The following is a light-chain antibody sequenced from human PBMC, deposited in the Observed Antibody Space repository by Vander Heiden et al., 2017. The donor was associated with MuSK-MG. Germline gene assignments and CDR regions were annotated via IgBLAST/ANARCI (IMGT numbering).Light chain of an antibody. CDR2: KAS. V-gene: IGKV1-5*03. Sequence: DIQMTRSPSTLSASVGDRVTITCRASQRMSSWLAWYQQKPGKAPKLLIYKASSLESGDPSRFSGSGSGTEFTLTISSLQPDDFATYYCQQYNSYPWTFGQGTKVEIK. CDR1: QRMSSW. CDR3: QQYNSYPWT. J-gene: IGKJ1*01.